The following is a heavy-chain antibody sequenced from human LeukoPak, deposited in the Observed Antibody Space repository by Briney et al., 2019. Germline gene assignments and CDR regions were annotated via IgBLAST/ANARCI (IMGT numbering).Heavy chain of an antibody. CDR3: ARGAGEYYGSGSYYRNYYYYYYMDV. D-gene: IGHD3-10*01. V-gene: IGHV1-2*02. Sequence: GPSVKVSCKASGYTFTGYYMHWVRQAPGQGLEWMGWINPNSGGTNYAQKFQGRVTMTRAKSISTAYMELSRLRSDDTAVYYCARGAGEYYGSGSYYRNYYYYYYMDVWGKGTTVTISS. J-gene: IGHJ6*03. CDR1: GYTFTGYY. CDR2: INPNSGGT.